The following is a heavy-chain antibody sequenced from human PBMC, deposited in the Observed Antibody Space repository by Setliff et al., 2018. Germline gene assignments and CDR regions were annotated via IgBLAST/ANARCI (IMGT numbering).Heavy chain of an antibody. CDR1: GFSISSGYY. CDR2: IHHSGKA. CDR3: ARGRNVAARLLDS. D-gene: IGHD6-6*01. V-gene: IGHV4-38-2*01. Sequence: PSETLSLTCAVSGFSISSGYYWGWIRQPPGKGLEWIVNIHHSGKAYYNPSLRSRVTISVDTSKNQFSLKVTSVTAADTSVYFCARGRNVAARLLDSWGQGTLVTVSS. J-gene: IGHJ4*02.